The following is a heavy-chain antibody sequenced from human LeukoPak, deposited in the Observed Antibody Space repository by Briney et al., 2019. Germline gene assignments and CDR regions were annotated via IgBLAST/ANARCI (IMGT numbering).Heavy chain of an antibody. CDR3: ATAGSSSSYGMDV. CDR1: GYTFTSYD. D-gene: IGHD6-6*01. V-gene: IGHV1-8*01. J-gene: IGHJ6*02. Sequence: ASVKVSFKASGYTFTSYDINWVRQATGQGLEWMGWMNPDSGNTGYAQQFQGRVTMTRNTSINTAYMELSSLRSEDTAVYYCATAGSSSSYGMDVWGQGTAVTVSS. CDR2: MNPDSGNT.